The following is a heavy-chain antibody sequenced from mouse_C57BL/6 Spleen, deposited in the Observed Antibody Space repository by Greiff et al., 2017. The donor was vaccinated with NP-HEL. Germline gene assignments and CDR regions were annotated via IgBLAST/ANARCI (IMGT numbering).Heavy chain of an antibody. CDR2: IDPSDSET. CDR1: GYTFTSYW. CDR3: ARSSYYGSSRNWYFDV. J-gene: IGHJ1*03. D-gene: IGHD1-1*01. V-gene: IGHV1-52*01. Sequence: QVQPQQPGAELARPGSSVKLSCKASGYTFTSYWMHWVKQRPIQGLEWIGNIDPSDSETHYNQKFKDKATLTVDKSSSTAYMQLSSLTSEDSAVYYCARSSYYGSSRNWYFDVWGTGTTVTVSS.